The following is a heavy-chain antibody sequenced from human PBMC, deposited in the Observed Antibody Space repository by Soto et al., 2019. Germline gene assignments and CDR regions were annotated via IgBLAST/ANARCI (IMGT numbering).Heavy chain of an antibody. CDR3: ARVAIACPSSSCYNHYYYSLDV. CDR1: GGSISSDNFF. CDR2: IYYRGST. J-gene: IGHJ6*02. Sequence: SETLSLTCTVSGGSISSDNFFWSWIRQPPGEGLEWIGYIYYRGSTYYNPSLESRLTLLVDTSKNQFSLKLRSVTAADTAVYYCARVAIACPSSSCYNHYYYSLDVWGQGTTVIVSS. D-gene: IGHD2-2*02. V-gene: IGHV4-30-4*01.